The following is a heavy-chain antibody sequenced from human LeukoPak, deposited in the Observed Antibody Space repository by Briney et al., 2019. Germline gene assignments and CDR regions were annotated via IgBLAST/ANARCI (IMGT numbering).Heavy chain of an antibody. D-gene: IGHD4-17*01. J-gene: IGHJ4*02. V-gene: IGHV3-9*01. CDR1: GFTFHDYA. CDR2: LSWNAANI. Sequence: GGSLRRSCAASGFTFHDYAMHWVRQAPGKGLEWVSGLSWNAANIGYAESVRGRFTISRDNAGNSLYLQMNSLRPEDTALYYCAKALGSTVTTRTYFDYWGQGTLVTVSS. CDR3: AKALGSTVTTRTYFDY.